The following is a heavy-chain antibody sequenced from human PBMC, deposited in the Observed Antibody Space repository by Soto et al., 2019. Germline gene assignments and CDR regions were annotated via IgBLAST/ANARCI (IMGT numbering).Heavy chain of an antibody. CDR3: ARDHYVYDILTGYGYYYGMDV. V-gene: IGHV4-30-4*01. J-gene: IGHJ6*02. Sequence: SETLSLTCTVSGGSNSSGDYYWSWIRQPPGKGLEWIGYIYYSGSTYYNPSLKSRVTISVDTSKNQFSLKLSSVTAADTAVYYCARDHYVYDILTGYGYYYGMDVWGQGTTDTVSS. CDR1: GGSNSSGDYY. D-gene: IGHD3-9*01. CDR2: IYYSGST.